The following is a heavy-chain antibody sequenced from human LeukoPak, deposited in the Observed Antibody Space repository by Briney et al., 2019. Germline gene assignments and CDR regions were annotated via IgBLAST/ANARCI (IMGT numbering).Heavy chain of an antibody. CDR3: ARGPPETEYSSSCMDV. Sequence: SETLSLTCTVSGGSISSYYWSWIRQPPGKGLEGIGYIYYSGSTNYNPSLKSRVTISVDTSKNQFSLKLSSVTAADTAVYYCARGPPETEYSSSCMDVWGQGTTVTVSS. V-gene: IGHV4-59*01. D-gene: IGHD6-13*01. J-gene: IGHJ6*02. CDR1: GGSISSYY. CDR2: IYYSGST.